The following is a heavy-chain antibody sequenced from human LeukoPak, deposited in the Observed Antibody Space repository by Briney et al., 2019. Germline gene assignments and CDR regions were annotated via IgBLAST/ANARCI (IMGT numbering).Heavy chain of an antibody. V-gene: IGHV3-30*03. Sequence: GRSLRPSCEASGFTFNTYGMHWVRQAPGKGLDWVALISYDGNDKYYGDSVKGRFTISRDNSMNTIYLQMNSLRADDTAVYYCARGGYRDYYYYMDVWGKGTTVTVSS. D-gene: IGHD3-16*01. J-gene: IGHJ6*03. CDR1: GFTFNTYG. CDR2: ISYDGNDK. CDR3: ARGGYRDYYYYMDV.